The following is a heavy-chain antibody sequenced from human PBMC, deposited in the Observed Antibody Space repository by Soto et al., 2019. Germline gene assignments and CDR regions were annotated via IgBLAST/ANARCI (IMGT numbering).Heavy chain of an antibody. D-gene: IGHD6-13*01. J-gene: IGHJ4*02. Sequence: SETLSLTCAVSGGSISSGGYSWSWIRQPPGKGLEWIGYIYHSGSTYYNPSLKSRVTISVDTSKNQFSLKLSSVTAADTAVYYCARPAIPAAVSAFDYWGQGTLVTVSS. CDR3: ARPAIPAAVSAFDY. CDR1: GGSISSGGYS. V-gene: IGHV4-30-2*03. CDR2: IYHSGST.